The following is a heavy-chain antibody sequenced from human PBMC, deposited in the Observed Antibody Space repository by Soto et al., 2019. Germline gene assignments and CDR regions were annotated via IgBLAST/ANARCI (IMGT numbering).Heavy chain of an antibody. CDR2: INHSGST. Sequence: QVQLQQWGAGRLKPSENLSLTCAVYGGSFSGYYWSWIRQPPGKGLEWIGEINHSGSTNYNPSLKCRFTVSVDTSKNQLSLKRSSVTAAETAVYYCARAGLRVREGIADYWGQGTLVTVSS. D-gene: IGHD1-26*01. CDR3: ARAGLRVREGIADY. CDR1: GGSFSGYY. J-gene: IGHJ4*02. V-gene: IGHV4-34*01.